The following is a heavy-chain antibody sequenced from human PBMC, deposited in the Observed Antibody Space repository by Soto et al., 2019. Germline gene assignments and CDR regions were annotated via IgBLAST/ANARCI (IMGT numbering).Heavy chain of an antibody. Sequence: GGSLRLSCAASGFTFSSYSLKWVRQAPGKGLEWVSYIGTDSSIKYYADSVKGRFSISSDNGQNALYLQMNSMRDEDTAVYYCVRVRGKTAVSASIYLGQGTLVTVSS. CDR1: GFTFSSYS. CDR3: VRVRGKTAVSASIY. D-gene: IGHD3-16*02. V-gene: IGHV3-48*02. J-gene: IGHJ4*02. CDR2: IGTDSSIK.